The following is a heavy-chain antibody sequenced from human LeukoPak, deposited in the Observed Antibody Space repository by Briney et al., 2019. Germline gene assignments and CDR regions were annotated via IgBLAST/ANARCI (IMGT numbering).Heavy chain of an antibody. CDR1: GFTFSSYA. V-gene: IGHV3-30-3*01. J-gene: IGHJ5*02. CDR2: TLSDGSNK. Sequence: GGSLRLSCTASGFTFSSYAMHWVRQAPGKGLEWVAVTLSDGSNKYYADSVKGRFTISRDNPKNTLYLQMNSLRAEDTALYYCARDRSNCFDPWGQGTLVTVSS. CDR3: ARDRSNCFDP.